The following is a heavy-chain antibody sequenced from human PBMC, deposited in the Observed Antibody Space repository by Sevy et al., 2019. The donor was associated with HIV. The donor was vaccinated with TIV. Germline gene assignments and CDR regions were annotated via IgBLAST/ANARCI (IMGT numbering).Heavy chain of an antibody. CDR2: IKQDGSQK. Sequence: GGSLRLSCAASGFTFSDYWMSWVRQAPGKGLEWVANIKQDGSQKYFVDSVKGRFTISRDNAKNSLYLQMDNLRAEDTAGNYCERKVGDMWGQGTMVTVSS. V-gene: IGHV3-7*01. D-gene: IGHD1-26*01. J-gene: IGHJ3*01. CDR1: GFTFSDYW. CDR3: ERKVGDM.